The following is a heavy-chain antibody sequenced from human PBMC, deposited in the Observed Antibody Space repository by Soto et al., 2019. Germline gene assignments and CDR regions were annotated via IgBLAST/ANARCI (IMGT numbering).Heavy chain of an antibody. CDR2: IKSKVDGGTT. J-gene: IGHJ6*02. Sequence: PGGSLRHSCVVSEFRFNDVWTVCVRQAPGKGLEWVGRIKSKVDGGTTDYAAPVMGRFAISRDDSKNTLYLQMNSLKTEDTAVYYCTTGVTSRGMDVWGQGTTVTVSS. V-gene: IGHV3-15*07. D-gene: IGHD2-21*02. CDR1: EFRFNDVW. CDR3: TTGVTSRGMDV.